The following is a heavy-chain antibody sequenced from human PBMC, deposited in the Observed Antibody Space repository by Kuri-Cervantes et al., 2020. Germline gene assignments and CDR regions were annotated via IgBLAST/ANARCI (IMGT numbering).Heavy chain of an antibody. Sequence: GESLKISCAASGFTFSSYAMSWVRQAPGKGLEWVSYISSSGSTIYYADSVKGRFTISRDNAKNSLYLQMNSLRAEDTAVYYCAKEPYYYNLFDYWGQGTLVTVSS. CDR2: ISSSGSTI. CDR1: GFTFSSYA. J-gene: IGHJ4*02. D-gene: IGHD3-10*01. V-gene: IGHV3-48*04. CDR3: AKEPYYYNLFDY.